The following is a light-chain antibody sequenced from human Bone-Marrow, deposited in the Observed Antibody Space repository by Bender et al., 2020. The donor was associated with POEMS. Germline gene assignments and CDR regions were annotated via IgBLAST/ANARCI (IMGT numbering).Light chain of an antibody. Sequence: QSALTQPPSASGSPGQSVTISCTGASSDVGGYNYVSWYQQYPGKAPKLMIYEVTKRPSGVPARFSGSKSGTSASLAISDIQSEDEGDYYCSSWDDSLSGWVFGGGTKLTVL. CDR2: EVT. V-gene: IGLV2-8*01. J-gene: IGLJ3*02. CDR3: SSWDDSLSGWV. CDR1: SSDVGGYNY.